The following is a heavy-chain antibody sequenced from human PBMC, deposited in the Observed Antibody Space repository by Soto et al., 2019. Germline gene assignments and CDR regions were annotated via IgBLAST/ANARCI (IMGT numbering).Heavy chain of an antibody. CDR1: GDSVSSNSAA. Sequence: SQSLSLTCAISGDSVSSNSAAWNWIRQSPSRGLEWLGRTYYRSKWYNDYAVSVKSRITINPDTSKNQFSLQLNSVTPKDTAVYYCARASIAAAGVHYYYMDVWSKGTTVTLSS. CDR3: ARASIAAAGVHYYYMDV. D-gene: IGHD6-13*01. CDR2: TYYRSKWYN. V-gene: IGHV6-1*01. J-gene: IGHJ6*03.